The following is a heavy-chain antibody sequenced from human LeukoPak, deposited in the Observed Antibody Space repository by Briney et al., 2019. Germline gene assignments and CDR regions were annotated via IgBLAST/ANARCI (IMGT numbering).Heavy chain of an antibody. CDR3: ARGTDSSGWYGAFDI. CDR2: ISFDGSDK. D-gene: IGHD6-19*01. V-gene: IGHV3-30-3*01. CDR1: GFPFTNYA. J-gene: IGHJ3*02. Sequence: GGTLRLSCAASGFPFTNYAVHWVRQAPGKGLEWVAAISFDGSDKYYTDSVKGRFTISRDNSKNTLSLQMNSLRAADTAVFYCARGTDSSGWYGAFDIWGQGTLVTVSP.